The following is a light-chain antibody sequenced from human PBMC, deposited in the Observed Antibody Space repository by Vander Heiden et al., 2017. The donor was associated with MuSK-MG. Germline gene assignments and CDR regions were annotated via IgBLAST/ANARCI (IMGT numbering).Light chain of an antibody. J-gene: IGKJ1*01. CDR1: QSVSTN. CDR3: QQDIHWRT. CDR2: GAS. V-gene: IGKV3-15*01. Sequence: EIVMTQSPATLSVSPGERATLSCRASQSVSTNLDLYQQKPAQAPRLLIYGASTRATGVPARFSGSGSGTEFTLTSISLQSEDFAVYYWQQDIHWRTFGQGTKVEIK.